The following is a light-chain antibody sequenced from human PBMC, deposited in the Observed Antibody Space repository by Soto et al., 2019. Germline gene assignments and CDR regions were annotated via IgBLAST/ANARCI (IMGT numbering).Light chain of an antibody. CDR2: DVS. V-gene: IGLV2-14*01. Sequence: QSALTQPASVSGSHGQSITISCTGTSSDVGGYNYVSWYQQHPGKAPKLMIYDVSNRPSGVSNRFSGSKSGNTASLAITGLQAEDEADYYCQSYDSSLSGYVFGTGTKVTVL. CDR3: QSYDSSLSGYV. CDR1: SSDVGGYNY. J-gene: IGLJ1*01.